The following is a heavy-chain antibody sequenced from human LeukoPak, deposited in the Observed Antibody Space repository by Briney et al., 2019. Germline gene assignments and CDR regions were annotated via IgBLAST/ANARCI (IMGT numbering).Heavy chain of an antibody. CDR1: GGSISSGGYY. V-gene: IGHV4-31*03. D-gene: IGHD3-10*01. J-gene: IGHJ4*02. CDR2: IYHSGST. Sequence: PSQTLSLTCTVSGGSISSGGYYWCWIRQHPGKGLEWIGYIYHSGSTYYNPSLNSRITISVDTSKNQFSLNLSSVTAADTAVYYCARGLYYYGPFDYWGQGTLVTVSS. CDR3: ARGLYYYGPFDY.